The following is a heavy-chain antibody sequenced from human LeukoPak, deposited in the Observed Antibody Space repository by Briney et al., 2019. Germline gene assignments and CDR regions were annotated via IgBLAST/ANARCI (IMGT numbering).Heavy chain of an antibody. CDR1: GFTFSNYW. CDR3: ARDDGDYGWYFDL. CDR2: IDNGGSDT. D-gene: IGHD4-17*01. J-gene: IGHJ2*01. Sequence: GGSLRLSCAASGFTFSNYWMHWVRQAPGKGLVWVSRIDNGGSDTSHADSVKGRFTISRDNAKNTLYLQMNSLRAEDTAVYYCARDDGDYGWYFDLWGRGTLVTVSS. V-gene: IGHV3-74*01.